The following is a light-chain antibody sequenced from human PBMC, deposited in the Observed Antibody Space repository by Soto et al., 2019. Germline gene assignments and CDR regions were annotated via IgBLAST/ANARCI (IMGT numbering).Light chain of an antibody. CDR1: QSVSSN. CDR2: GAS. Sequence: EIVLTQSPGTLSLSPGERATLSCRSSQSVSSNLAWYQQKPGQAPRLLIYGASTRATGIPARFSGSGSGTDFALTISSLEPEDFVVYYCQQYNSWPPITFGQGTRLENK. J-gene: IGKJ5*01. CDR3: QQYNSWPPIT. V-gene: IGKV3-15*01.